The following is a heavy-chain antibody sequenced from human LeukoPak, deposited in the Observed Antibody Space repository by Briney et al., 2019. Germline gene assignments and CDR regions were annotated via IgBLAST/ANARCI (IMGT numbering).Heavy chain of an antibody. CDR2: IYYSGST. CDR3: ARRSEMDWYFDL. V-gene: IGHV4-39*01. D-gene: IGHD1-14*01. CDR1: GGSISSNNYY. J-gene: IGHJ2*01. Sequence: SETLSLTCTASGGSISSNNYYWGCIRQPPGQGLEGFGSIYYSGSTYYSPSLRSRVTISVDTSKNQFSLKLSSVTAADTAVYYCARRSEMDWYFDLWGRGTLVTVSS.